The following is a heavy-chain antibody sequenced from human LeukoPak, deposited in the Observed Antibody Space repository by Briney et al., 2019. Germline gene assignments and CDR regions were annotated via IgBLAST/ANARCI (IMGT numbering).Heavy chain of an antibody. J-gene: IGHJ4*02. D-gene: IGHD1-14*01. CDR3: ARVLDNNRGGIIRSHFDY. CDR1: GGSFSGYY. Sequence: SETLSLTCAVYGGSFSGYYWSWIRQPPGKGLEWIGEINHSGSTNYNPSLKSRVTISVDTSKNQFSLKLSSVTAADTAVYYCARVLDNNRGGIIRSHFDYWGQGTLVTVSS. V-gene: IGHV4-34*01. CDR2: INHSGST.